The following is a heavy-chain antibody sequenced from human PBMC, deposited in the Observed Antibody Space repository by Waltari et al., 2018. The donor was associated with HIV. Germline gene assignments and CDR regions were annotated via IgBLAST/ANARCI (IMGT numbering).Heavy chain of an antibody. CDR2: ISSSSSPT. J-gene: IGHJ4*02. CDR3: ARRIAAGGTQYFEY. V-gene: IGHV3-48*02. D-gene: IGHD6-13*01. Sequence: EVQLVESGGNLVQPGGSLRLSCAASVFTFSRSSMNWVSQAPGKGLEWVSYISSSSSPTYYADSVRGRFTISRDNAKNSLYLQMNSLRDEDTAVYYCARRIAAGGTQYFEYWGQGTLVTVSS. CDR1: VFTFSRSS.